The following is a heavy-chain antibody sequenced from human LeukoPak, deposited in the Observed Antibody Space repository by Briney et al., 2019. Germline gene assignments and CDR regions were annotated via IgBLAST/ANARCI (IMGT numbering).Heavy chain of an antibody. D-gene: IGHD3-16*01. V-gene: IGHV4-39*01. CDR1: GGSISSSSYY. CDR3: ARPSPAFQD. J-gene: IGHJ4*02. CDR2: IYYSGST. Sequence: SETLSLTCTVSGGSISSSSYYWGWIRQPPGKGLEWIGSIYYSGSTSYNPSLKSRVTISVDTSKNQFSLNLSSLTAADTAVYYCARPSPAFQDGGQGTPVTVPS.